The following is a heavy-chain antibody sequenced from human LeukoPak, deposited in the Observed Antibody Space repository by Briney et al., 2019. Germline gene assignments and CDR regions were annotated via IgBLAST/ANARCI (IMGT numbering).Heavy chain of an antibody. V-gene: IGHV3-53*01. CDR2: IYSGGST. CDR1: GFTVSSNY. J-gene: IGHJ3*02. Sequence: PGGSLRLSCAASGFTVSSNYMSWVRQAPGKGLEWVSVIYSGGSTYYADSVKGRFTISRDNSKNTLYLQMNSLRAEDTAVYYCTWSSTSRDAFDIWGQGTMVTVSS. D-gene: IGHD2-2*01. CDR3: TWSSTSRDAFDI.